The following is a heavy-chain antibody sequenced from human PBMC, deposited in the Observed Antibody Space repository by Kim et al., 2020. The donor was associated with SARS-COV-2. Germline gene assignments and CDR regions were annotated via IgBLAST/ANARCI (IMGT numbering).Heavy chain of an antibody. Sequence: SETLSLTCTVSGGSISSGSYYWSWIRQPAGKGLEWIGRIYTSGSTNYNPSLKSRVTISVDTSKNQFSLKLSSVTAADTAVYYCARYSGGSYEVNWFDPWGQGTLVTVSS. J-gene: IGHJ5*02. CDR3: ARYSGGSYEVNWFDP. CDR1: GGSISSGSYY. D-gene: IGHD1-26*01. CDR2: IYTSGST. V-gene: IGHV4-61*02.